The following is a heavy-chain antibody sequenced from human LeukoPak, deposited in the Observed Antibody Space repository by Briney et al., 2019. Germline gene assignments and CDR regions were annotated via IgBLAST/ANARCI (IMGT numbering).Heavy chain of an antibody. CDR3: ARGMVTSTDYFDY. CDR1: GGSFSGYY. Sequence: SETLSLTCAVYGGSFSGYYWSWIRQPPGKGLEWIGEINHSGSTNYNPSLKSRVTILVDTSKNQFSLKLSSVTAADTAVYYCARGMVTSTDYFDYWGQGTLVTVSS. J-gene: IGHJ4*02. CDR2: INHSGST. D-gene: IGHD2-21*02. V-gene: IGHV4-34*01.